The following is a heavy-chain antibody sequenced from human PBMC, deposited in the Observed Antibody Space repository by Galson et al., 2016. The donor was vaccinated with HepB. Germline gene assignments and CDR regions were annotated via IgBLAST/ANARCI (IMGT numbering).Heavy chain of an antibody. J-gene: IGHJ6*04. CDR3: ANLGSGSFRWYFYGMEV. CDR2: ISGKGDST. CDR1: GFTFSNFA. D-gene: IGHD3-10*01. V-gene: IGHV3-23*01. Sequence: SLRLSCAASGFTFSNFAMTWVRQAPGKGLEWISGISGKGDSTYYADSVKGRFTVSRDNSKNTLHPHMNSLRVDDTAVYYCANLGSGSFRWYFYGMEVWGKGTTATVPS.